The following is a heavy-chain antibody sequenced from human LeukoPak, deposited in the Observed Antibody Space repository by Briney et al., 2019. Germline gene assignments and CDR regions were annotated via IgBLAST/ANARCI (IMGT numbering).Heavy chain of an antibody. CDR1: GMTFTNAW. CDR2: IKSKVRGGTS. D-gene: IGHD3-10*01. CDR3: TTDPVGIYDAAY. V-gene: IGHV3-15*01. Sequence: GGSLRLSCSVSGMTFTNAWMTWVRQAPGKGLEWVARIKSKVRGGTSDYAAPVKGRFTISRDDSEKKLYLQMNNLKSEDTALYYCTTDPVGIYDAAYWGQGTLVTVSS. J-gene: IGHJ4*02.